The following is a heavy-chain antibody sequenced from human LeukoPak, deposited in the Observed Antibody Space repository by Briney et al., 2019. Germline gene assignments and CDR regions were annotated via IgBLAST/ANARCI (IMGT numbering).Heavy chain of an antibody. CDR3: ARYRAFDI. J-gene: IGHJ3*02. Sequence: SETLSLTCTVSGGSISGYYWSWIRQPPGEGLEWIGYIYNSGNTNYNPSLKSRVTISVDTSKNQFSLKPTSVTAADTAVYYCARYRAFDIWGRGTLVTVSS. CDR1: GGSISGYY. CDR2: IYNSGNT. V-gene: IGHV4-59*01.